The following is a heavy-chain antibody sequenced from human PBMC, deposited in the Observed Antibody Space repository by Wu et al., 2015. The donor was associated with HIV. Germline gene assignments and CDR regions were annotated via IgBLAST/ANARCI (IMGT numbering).Heavy chain of an antibody. J-gene: IGHJ1*01. CDR1: GYTFVNYF. CDR2: MNPYRGAV. CDR3: MRRGLCDHCDEFTFQH. Sequence: QVNLVQSGAVMKKPGSSVRISCEASGYTFVNYFIHWIRHVPGKGLEWMGWMNPYRGAVKYPWPFQGRVTMTRKSFDTDTGTAYMELSGLTSADTAVYYCMRRGLCDHCDEFTFQHWGQGTLVIVSS. D-gene: IGHD2-21*01. V-gene: IGHV1-2*02.